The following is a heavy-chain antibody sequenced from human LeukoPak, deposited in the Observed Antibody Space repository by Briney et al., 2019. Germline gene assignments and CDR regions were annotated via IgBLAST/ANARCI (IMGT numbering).Heavy chain of an antibody. CDR3: ARGRGSRSWYRRFDY. J-gene: IGHJ4*02. CDR2: MNPNSGNT. CDR1: GYTFTSYD. Sequence: ASVKVSCKASGYTFTSYDINWVRQATGQGLEWIGWMNPNSGNTGYAQKFQGRVTITRNTSISTAYMELSSLRSEDTAVYYCARGRGSRSWYRRFDYWGQGTLVTVSS. D-gene: IGHD6-13*01. V-gene: IGHV1-8*03.